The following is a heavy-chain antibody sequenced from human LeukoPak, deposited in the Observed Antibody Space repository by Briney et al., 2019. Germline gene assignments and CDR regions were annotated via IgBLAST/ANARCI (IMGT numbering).Heavy chain of an antibody. CDR3: ATHKFSGAFDI. Sequence: ASETLSLTCTVSGGSISSYYWSWIRQPPGKGLEWIGYIYYSGSTNYNPSLKSRVTISVDKSKNQFSLKLSSVTAADTAVYYCATHKFSGAFDIWGQGTMVTVSS. V-gene: IGHV4-59*08. CDR2: IYYSGST. CDR1: GGSISSYY. J-gene: IGHJ3*02.